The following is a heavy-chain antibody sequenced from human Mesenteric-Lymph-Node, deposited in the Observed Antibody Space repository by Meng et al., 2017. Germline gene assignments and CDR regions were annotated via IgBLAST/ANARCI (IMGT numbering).Heavy chain of an antibody. CDR1: GFTFSSHW. D-gene: IGHD6-19*01. CDR2: IKQDGNEK. CDR3: ARGPLNSNGWYYVLDY. V-gene: IGHV3-7*01. J-gene: IGHJ4*02. Sequence: GESLKISCAASGFTFSSHWMTWVRQAPGKGLEWVANIKQDGNEKFYVDSVKGRFTISRDNTKNSLFLQTNSLRAEDTAVYYYARGPLNSNGWYYVLDYWGQGTLVTVSS.